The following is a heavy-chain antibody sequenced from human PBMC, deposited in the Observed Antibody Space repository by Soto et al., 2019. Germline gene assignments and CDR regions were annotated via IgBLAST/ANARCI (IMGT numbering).Heavy chain of an antibody. Sequence: QVQLVESGGGVVQPGRSLRLSCAASGFTFSRYGMHWVRQAPGKGLEWVAVIWYDGINKYYADSVKGRFTISRDNSKNTLYLQMTSLRADDMAVYYCARYLRYYYDTSGYFQDYWGQGTLVTVS. J-gene: IGHJ4*02. CDR2: IWYDGINK. CDR1: GFTFSRYG. D-gene: IGHD3-22*01. V-gene: IGHV3-33*01. CDR3: ARYLRYYYDTSGYFQDY.